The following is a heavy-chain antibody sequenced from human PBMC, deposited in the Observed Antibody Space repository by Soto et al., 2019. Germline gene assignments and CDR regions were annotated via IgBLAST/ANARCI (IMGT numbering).Heavy chain of an antibody. V-gene: IGHV3-30-3*01. CDR2: ISYDASNK. CDR3: ARDRGSESYYYYGMDV. J-gene: IGHJ6*02. CDR1: GFSFINYA. Sequence: GGSLRLSCAASGFSFINYALHWVLQAPCKGLEWVAAISYDASNKYSADSVKGRFTISRDNSKNTLYLQMNSLRADDTAVYYCARDRGSESYYYYGMDVWGQGTTVTVSS. D-gene: IGHD1-26*01.